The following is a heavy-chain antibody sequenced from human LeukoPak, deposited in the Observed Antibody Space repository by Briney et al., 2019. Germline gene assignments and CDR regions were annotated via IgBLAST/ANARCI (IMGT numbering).Heavy chain of an antibody. D-gene: IGHD2-2*01. Sequence: ASVKTYCKAYGYTITGYYMHWMRQDPGQGLNWIEWINPNSGGTYYAQNFHDRITMTRDTSISTAYMELSRLRSDDTAIYYCARANALYCSSTSCLFDYWGQGTLVTVSS. J-gene: IGHJ4*02. CDR3: ARANALYCSSTSCLFDY. CDR2: INPNSGGT. V-gene: IGHV1-2*02. CDR1: GYTITGYY.